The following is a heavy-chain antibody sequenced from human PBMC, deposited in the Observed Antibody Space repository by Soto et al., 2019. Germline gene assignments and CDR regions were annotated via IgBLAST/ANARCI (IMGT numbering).Heavy chain of an antibody. D-gene: IGHD4-17*01. CDR2: IKSKTDGGTT. Sequence: GGSLRLSCAASGFTFSNAWMNWVRQAPGKGLEWVGRIKSKTDGGTTDYAAPVKGRFTISRDDTKNTLYLQMNSLKTEDTAVYYCTTESQALSTTVVTRLWGNWGQGTLVTVSS. CDR3: TTESQALSTTVVTRLWGN. V-gene: IGHV3-15*07. CDR1: GFTFSNAW. J-gene: IGHJ4*02.